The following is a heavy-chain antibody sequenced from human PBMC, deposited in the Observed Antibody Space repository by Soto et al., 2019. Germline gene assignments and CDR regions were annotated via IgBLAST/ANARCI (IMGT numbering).Heavy chain of an antibody. D-gene: IGHD1-26*01. CDR1: GYTFTSYA. J-gene: IGHJ6*02. CDR3: ASSSSGSYRNRDYYGMDV. V-gene: IGHV1-3*01. CDR2: INAGNGNT. Sequence: ASVKVSCKASGYTFTSYAMHWVRQAPGQRLEWMGWINAGNGNTKYSQKFQGRVTITRDTSASTAYMELSSLRSEDTAVYYCASSSSGSYRNRDYYGMDVWGQGTTVTVSS.